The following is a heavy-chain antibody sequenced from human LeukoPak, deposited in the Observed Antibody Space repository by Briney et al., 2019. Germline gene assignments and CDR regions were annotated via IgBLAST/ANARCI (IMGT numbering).Heavy chain of an antibody. CDR3: ARGSYGWGSYPD. CDR2: ISSSSTDI. D-gene: IGHD3-16*02. Sequence: GGSLRLSCAASGFTFSSYNMNWVRQAPGKGLEWVSFISSSSTDIYYADSVKGRFTISRDNAKSSLYLQMNSLRAEDTAVYYCARGSYGWGSYPDWGQGTLVTVSS. V-gene: IGHV3-48*01. CDR1: GFTFSSYN. J-gene: IGHJ4*02.